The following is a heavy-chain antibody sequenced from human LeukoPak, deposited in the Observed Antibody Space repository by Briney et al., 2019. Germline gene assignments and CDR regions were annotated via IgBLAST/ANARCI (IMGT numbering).Heavy chain of an antibody. CDR3: ARGPIHGDLDY. V-gene: IGHV3-21*04. CDR1: GFTFSSYS. J-gene: IGHJ4*02. D-gene: IGHD4-17*01. Sequence: GGSLRLSCAASGFTFSSYSMNWVRQAPGKGLEWVSSISSSSSYIYYADSVKGRFTISRDNAKNSLYLQMNSLRSDDTAVYYCARGPIHGDLDYWGQGTLVTVSS. CDR2: ISSSSSYI.